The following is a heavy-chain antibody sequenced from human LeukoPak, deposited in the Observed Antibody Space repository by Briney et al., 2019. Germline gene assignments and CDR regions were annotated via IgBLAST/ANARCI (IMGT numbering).Heavy chain of an antibody. Sequence: ASVKVSCKASGYTFTGYYMHWVRQAPGQGLEWMGWINPNSGGTNYAQKFQGRVTMTRDTSISTAYMELSRLRSDDTAVYYCARGSEYSSWYLRPSNPPENDYWGQGTLVTVSS. CDR2: INPNSGGT. D-gene: IGHD6-6*01. V-gene: IGHV1-2*02. CDR3: ARGSEYSSWYLRPSNPPENDY. J-gene: IGHJ4*02. CDR1: GYTFTGYY.